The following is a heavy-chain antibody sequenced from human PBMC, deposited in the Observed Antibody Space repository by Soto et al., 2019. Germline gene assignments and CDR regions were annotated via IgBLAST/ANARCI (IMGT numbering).Heavy chain of an antibody. Sequence: SVKVSCKASGGTFSSYAISWVRQAPGQGLEWMGGIIPIFGTANYAQKFQGRVTITADESTSTAYMELSSLRSEDTAVYYCARTRNRDGYNVFLYYYYCMDVWGQGTTVTVSS. CDR1: GGTFSSYA. CDR2: IIPIFGTA. CDR3: ARTRNRDGYNVFLYYYYCMDV. D-gene: IGHD5-12*01. J-gene: IGHJ6*02. V-gene: IGHV1-69*13.